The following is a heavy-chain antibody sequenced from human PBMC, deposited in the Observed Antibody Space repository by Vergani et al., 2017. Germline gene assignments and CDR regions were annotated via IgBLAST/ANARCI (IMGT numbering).Heavy chain of an antibody. D-gene: IGHD3-10*01. Sequence: QVQLVESGGDLVKPGGSLRLSCAASGFTFSDYYMSWIRQAPGKGLEWVSYISSSGTTIYYADSLKGRFTISRDNAKNSLYLQMNSLRAEDTAVYYCARTPVLLWFGELTHYLDNWGQGTRVTVSS. V-gene: IGHV3-11*01. J-gene: IGHJ4*02. CDR2: ISSSGTTI. CDR1: GFTFSDYY. CDR3: ARTPVLLWFGELTHYLDN.